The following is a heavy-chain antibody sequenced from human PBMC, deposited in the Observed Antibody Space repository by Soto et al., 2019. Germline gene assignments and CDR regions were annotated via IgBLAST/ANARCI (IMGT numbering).Heavy chain of an antibody. D-gene: IGHD3-22*01. CDR3: ASVLGYYDEATGYVTFAI. CDR2: ISSDGRNQ. Sequence: QVQLVESGGGVVQPGRSLRLSCAASGFTFNKKTMHWVRQAPGKGLEWVAVISSDGRNQDYSDSVRGRFSISRDNSRNILYLQTNTVRVEDTAVFYGASVLGYYDEATGYVTFAIWGQGTLVTVSS. V-gene: IGHV3-30*04. CDR1: GFTFNKKT. J-gene: IGHJ3*02.